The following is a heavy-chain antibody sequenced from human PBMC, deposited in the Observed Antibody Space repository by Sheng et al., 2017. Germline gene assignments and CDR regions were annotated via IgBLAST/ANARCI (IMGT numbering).Heavy chain of an antibody. J-gene: IGHJ4*02. CDR3: ARSSSGLGYFDY. CDR1: GGSISSYY. D-gene: IGHD6-19*01. CDR2: IYYSGST. V-gene: IGHV4-59*01. Sequence: QVQLQESGPGLVKPSETLSLTCTVSGGSISSYYWSWIRQPPGKGLEWIGYIYYSGSTNYNPSLKSRVTISVDTSKNQFSLKLSSVTAVDTAVYYCARSSSGLGYFDYWGQGTLVTVSS.